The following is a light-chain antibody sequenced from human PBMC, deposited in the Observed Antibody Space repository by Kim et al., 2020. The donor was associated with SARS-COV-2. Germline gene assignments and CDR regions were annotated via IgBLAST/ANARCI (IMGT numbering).Light chain of an antibody. CDR1: QSLVYSDVNIY. V-gene: IGKV2-30*01. CDR3: MQGTHWPFT. J-gene: IGKJ3*01. CDR2: KVS. Sequence: PASISCRSSQSLVYSDVNIYLNWFHQRPGQSPRRLIYKVSNRDSVVPDRFSGSGSGTDFTLQISRVEAEDVGVYYCMQGTHWPFTFGPGTKVDIK.